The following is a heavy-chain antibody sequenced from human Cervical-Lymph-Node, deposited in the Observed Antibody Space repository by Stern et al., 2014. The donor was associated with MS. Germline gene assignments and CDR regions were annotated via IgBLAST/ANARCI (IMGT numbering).Heavy chain of an antibody. J-gene: IGHJ3*01. V-gene: IGHV4-31*03. CDR3: ARRKASDYQDAFDV. CDR1: GGSITSGGNY. Sequence: QVQLQQWGPGLIKPSQTLSLTCIVSGGSITSGGNYWTWMRQHPGKGLEWIGYIHYSGSTYSNPSLQRRVTISRDTSKNQFSLQLSSVTAADTAVYYCARRKASDYQDAFDVWGQGTLVTVS. CDR2: IHYSGST. D-gene: IGHD2-2*01.